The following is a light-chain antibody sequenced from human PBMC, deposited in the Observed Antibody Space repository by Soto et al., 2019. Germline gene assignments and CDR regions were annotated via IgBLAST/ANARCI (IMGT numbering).Light chain of an antibody. CDR3: QQSYTTPRT. CDR2: VAS. Sequence: DIQMTQSPSSLSAFVGDRVTVTCRASQNINTNLNWYQQKPGKAPKLLIYVASSLQSGVPSRFSGSGSGTDFALTISSLQPEDFVTYYCQQSYTTPRTFGQGTKVDIK. J-gene: IGKJ1*01. CDR1: QNINTN. V-gene: IGKV1-39*01.